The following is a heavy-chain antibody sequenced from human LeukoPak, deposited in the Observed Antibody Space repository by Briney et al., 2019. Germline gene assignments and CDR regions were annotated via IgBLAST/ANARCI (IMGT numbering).Heavy chain of an antibody. CDR1: GLTFSSYA. J-gene: IGHJ3*02. CDR3: ARDSGSSHQDAFDI. D-gene: IGHD6-13*01. CDR2: ISYDGSNK. V-gene: IGHV3-30*01. Sequence: PGGSLRLSCAASGLTFSSYAMHWVRQAPGKGLEWVAVISYDGSNKYYADSVKGRFTISRDNSKNTLYLQMNSLRAEDTAVYYCARDSGSSHQDAFDIWGQGTMVTVSS.